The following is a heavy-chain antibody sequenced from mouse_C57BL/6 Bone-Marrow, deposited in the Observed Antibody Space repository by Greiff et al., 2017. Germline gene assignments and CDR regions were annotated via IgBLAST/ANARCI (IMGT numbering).Heavy chain of an antibody. D-gene: IGHD2-3*01. V-gene: IGHV1-64*01. CDR3: ARSRFYDGYYAWFAD. J-gene: IGHJ3*01. CDR1: GYTFTSYW. CDR2: IHPNGGST. Sequence: VQLQQPGAELVKPGASVKLSCKASGYTFTSYWMHWVQQRPGQGLEWIGMIHPNGGSTNYNENFKSKATLTVDKSSSTDYMQRSSLTSEDSAVYYCARSRFYDGYYAWFADWGKGTLVTVSA.